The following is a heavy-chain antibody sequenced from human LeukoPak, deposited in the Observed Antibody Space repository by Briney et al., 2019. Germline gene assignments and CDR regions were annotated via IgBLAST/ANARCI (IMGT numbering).Heavy chain of an antibody. J-gene: IGHJ3*02. CDR3: ARDPYYDFWSGYYDAFDI. CDR2: IKQDGSEK. CDR1: GFTFSSYW. D-gene: IGHD3-3*01. Sequence: PGGSLRLSCAASGFTFSSYWMSWVRQAPGKGLEWVANIKQDGSEKYYVDSVKGRFTISRDNAKNSLYLQMNSLRAEDTAVYYCARDPYYDFWSGYYDAFDIWGQGTMVTVSS. V-gene: IGHV3-7*01.